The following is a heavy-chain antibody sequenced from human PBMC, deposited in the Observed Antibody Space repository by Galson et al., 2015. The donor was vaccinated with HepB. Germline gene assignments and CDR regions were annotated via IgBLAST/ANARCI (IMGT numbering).Heavy chain of an antibody. Sequence: SETLSLTCTVSGGSISSSSYYWGWIRQPPGKGLEWIGSIYYSGSTNYNPSLKSRVTISVDMSKNQFSLKLSSVTAADTAVYYCARLLIYGDSNYDYWGQGTLVTVSS. CDR2: IYYSGST. V-gene: IGHV4-39*07. D-gene: IGHD4-17*01. CDR1: GGSISSSSYY. J-gene: IGHJ4*02. CDR3: ARLLIYGDSNYDY.